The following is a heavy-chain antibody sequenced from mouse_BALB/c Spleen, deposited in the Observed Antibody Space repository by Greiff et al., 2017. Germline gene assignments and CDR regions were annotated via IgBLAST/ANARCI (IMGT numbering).Heavy chain of an antibody. J-gene: IGHJ4*01. Sequence: EVKVVESGGGLVKPGGSLKLSCAASGFAFSSYDMSWVRQTPKKRLEWVAYISSGGGSTYYPDTVKGRFTISRDNAKNTLYLQMSSLKSEDTAMYYCARHSPPPAYAMDYWGQGTSVTVSS. CDR3: ARHSPPPAYAMDY. CDR1: GFAFSSYD. CDR2: ISSGGGST. V-gene: IGHV5-12-1*01.